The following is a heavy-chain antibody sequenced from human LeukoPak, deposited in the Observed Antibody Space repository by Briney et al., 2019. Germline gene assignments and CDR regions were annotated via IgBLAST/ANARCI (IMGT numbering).Heavy chain of an antibody. D-gene: IGHD3-16*01. V-gene: IGHV3-48*01. CDR2: ISSSSSTI. J-gene: IGHJ4*02. CDR3: ARDRSFRGRDYFDY. Sequence: GGPLRLSCAASGFTFSSYSMNWVRQAPGKGLEWVSYISSSSSTIYYADSVKGRFTISRDNAKNSLYLQMNSLRAEDTAVYYCARDRSFRGRDYFDYWGQGTLVTVSS. CDR1: GFTFSSYS.